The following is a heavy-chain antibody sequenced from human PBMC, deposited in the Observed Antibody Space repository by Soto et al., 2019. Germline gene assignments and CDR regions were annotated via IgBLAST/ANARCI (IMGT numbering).Heavy chain of an antibody. D-gene: IGHD2-15*01. Sequence: QVQLVQSGAEVKKPGSSVKVSCKASGGTVSSYAISWVRQAPGQGLEWMGGIIPVFGTVNYAQKLQGRVTITADESXITXYXVLSSLRSEDTAVYYCARGYCSGGSCFKYNYHGMDVWGQGTTVTVSS. V-gene: IGHV1-69*12. CDR1: GGTVSSYA. CDR3: ARGYCSGGSCFKYNYHGMDV. J-gene: IGHJ6*02. CDR2: IIPVFGTV.